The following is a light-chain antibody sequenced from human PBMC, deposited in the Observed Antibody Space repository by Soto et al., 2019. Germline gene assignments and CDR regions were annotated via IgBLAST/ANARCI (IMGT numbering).Light chain of an antibody. CDR2: DVS. Sequence: EIVLTQSPATLSLSPGGRATRSCMASQGVRSYLDWYQQKSGQAPRLLIYDVSNRATGIPARFSGSGSGTDVTLTISSLEPEDCAVYYCQQRSEWAPTFGGGTKVEIE. CDR1: QGVRSY. CDR3: QQRSEWAPT. V-gene: IGKV3-11*01. J-gene: IGKJ4*01.